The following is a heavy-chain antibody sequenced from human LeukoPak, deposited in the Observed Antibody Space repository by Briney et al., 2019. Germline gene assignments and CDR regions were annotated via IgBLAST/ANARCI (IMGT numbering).Heavy chain of an antibody. CDR1: GFTFGSYW. Sequence: GGSLRLSCAASGFTFGSYWMHWVRQAPGKGLVWVSRINTDGGSTTYADSVKGRFTISRDNAKNTLYLQMNSLRAEDTAAYYCGRGFSIVPAGIPDYWGLGTLVTVSS. J-gene: IGHJ4*02. CDR3: GRGFSIVPAGIPDY. CDR2: INTDGGST. D-gene: IGHD2-2*02. V-gene: IGHV3-74*01.